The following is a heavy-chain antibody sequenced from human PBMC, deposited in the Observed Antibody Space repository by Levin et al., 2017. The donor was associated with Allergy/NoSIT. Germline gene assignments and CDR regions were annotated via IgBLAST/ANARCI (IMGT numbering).Heavy chain of an antibody. CDR3: ATNEGWKFEY. V-gene: IGHV3-7*01. Sequence: GGSLRLSCAASGFTFSRYWMSWVRQAPGKGLEWVANINQDGSQKYNVDSVKGRFTISRDNTKNSLYLQMSSLRAEDTAVYYCATNEGWKFEYWGQGALVTVSS. D-gene: IGHD1-1*01. J-gene: IGHJ4*02. CDR1: GFTFSRYW. CDR2: INQDGSQK.